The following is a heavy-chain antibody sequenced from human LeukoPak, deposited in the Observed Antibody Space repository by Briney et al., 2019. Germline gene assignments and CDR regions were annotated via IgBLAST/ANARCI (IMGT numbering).Heavy chain of an antibody. J-gene: IGHJ1*01. CDR1: GFTFSSYW. CDR2: IKQDGSEK. CDR3: AKGDYDRSGYSFARIFQH. Sequence: GGSLRLSCAASGFTFSSYWMSWVRQAPGKGLEWVANIKQDGSEKYYVDSVKGRFTISRDNAKNSLYLQMNSLRAEDAAVYYCAKGDYDRSGYSFARIFQHWGQGTLVTVSS. D-gene: IGHD3-22*01. V-gene: IGHV3-7*01.